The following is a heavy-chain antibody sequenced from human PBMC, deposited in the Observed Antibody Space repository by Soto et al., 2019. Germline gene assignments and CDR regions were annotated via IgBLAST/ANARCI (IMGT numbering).Heavy chain of an antibody. J-gene: IGHJ6*02. CDR1: GGSFSWYY. Sequence: SETLSLTCAVYGGSFSWYYWSWIRQPPGKGLEWIGEINHSGSTNYNPSLKSRVTISVDTSKNQFSLKLSSVTAADTAVYYCARGGGSSWYGRYYYYGMDVWGQGTTVTVSS. D-gene: IGHD6-13*01. CDR2: INHSGST. CDR3: ARGGGSSWYGRYYYYGMDV. V-gene: IGHV4-34*01.